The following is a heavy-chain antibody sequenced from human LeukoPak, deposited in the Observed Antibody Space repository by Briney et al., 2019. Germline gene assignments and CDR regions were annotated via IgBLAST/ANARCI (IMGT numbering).Heavy chain of an antibody. D-gene: IGHD1-26*01. Sequence: SVKVSCKTSGGTFNSYAISWVRQAPGQGLEWMGGITAIFRTTNYAQKFQGRVTITADESMSTIYMELSSLISEDTAVYYCARDVREWELDYWGQGTLVTVSS. V-gene: IGHV1-69*13. CDR1: GGTFNSYA. CDR3: ARDVREWELDY. CDR2: ITAIFRTT. J-gene: IGHJ4*02.